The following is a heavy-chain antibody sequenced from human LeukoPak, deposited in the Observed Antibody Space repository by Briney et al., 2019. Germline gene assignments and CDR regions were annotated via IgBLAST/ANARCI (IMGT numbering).Heavy chain of an antibody. CDR3: ASPAIAVAGNRFDY. CDR2: MYTSGST. CDR1: GGSISSGSYY. J-gene: IGHJ4*02. Sequence: PSETLSLTCTVSGGSISSGSYYWSWIRQPAGQGLEYIGRMYTSGSTYYNPSLKSRVTISVDTSKNQFSLKLSSVTAADTAVYYCASPAIAVAGNRFDYWGQGTLVTVSS. D-gene: IGHD6-19*01. V-gene: IGHV4-61*02.